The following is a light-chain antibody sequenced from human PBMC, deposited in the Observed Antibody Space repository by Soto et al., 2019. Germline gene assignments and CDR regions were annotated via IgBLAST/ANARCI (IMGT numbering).Light chain of an antibody. J-gene: IGKJ2*01. CDR3: QQYNSYPYT. V-gene: IGKV1-5*01. CDR1: QSISNW. CDR2: DAS. Sequence: DIQMTQSPSTLSASVGDRVTITCRASQSISNWLAWYQQKPGKAPKLLIYDASSLDSRVPSRFSGSGSGTEFTLPISSLQPDDFATYYCQQYNSYPYTFGQGTKVEIK.